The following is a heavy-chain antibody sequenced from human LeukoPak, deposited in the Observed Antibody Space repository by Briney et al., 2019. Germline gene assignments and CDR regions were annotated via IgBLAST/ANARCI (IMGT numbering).Heavy chain of an antibody. CDR2: INHSGST. CDR3: ARRVLRYFDWLEQQFDY. J-gene: IGHJ4*02. D-gene: IGHD3-9*01. CDR1: GGSISSSSYY. V-gene: IGHV4-39*07. Sequence: PSETLSLTCTVSGGSISSSSYYWGWIRQPPGKGLEWIGEINHSGSTNYNPSLKSRVTISVDTSKNQFSLKLSSVTAADTAVYYCARRVLRYFDWLEQQFDYWGQGTLVTVSS.